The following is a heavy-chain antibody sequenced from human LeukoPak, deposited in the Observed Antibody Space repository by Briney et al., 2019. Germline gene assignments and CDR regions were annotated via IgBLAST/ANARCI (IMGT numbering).Heavy chain of an antibody. J-gene: IGHJ5*02. Sequence: SETLSLTCAVYGGSFSGYYWSWIHQPPGKGLEWIGEINHSGSTNYNPSLKSRVTISVDTSKNQFSLKLSSVTAADTAVYYCARGPPIVVVTAIHNWFDPWGQGTLVTVSS. V-gene: IGHV4-34*01. CDR3: ARGPPIVVVTAIHNWFDP. CDR1: GGSFSGYY. D-gene: IGHD2-21*02. CDR2: INHSGST.